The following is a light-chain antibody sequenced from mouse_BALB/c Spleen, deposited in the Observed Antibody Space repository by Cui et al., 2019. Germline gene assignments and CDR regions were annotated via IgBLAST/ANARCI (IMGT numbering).Light chain of an antibody. V-gene: IGKV4-59*01. CDR3: QQWSSNPPT. Sequence: HIVLTQSPAFMSASPGEKVTMTCSASSSVSYMHWYQQKSGTSPKRWIYDTSKLASGVPARFSGSGSGTSYSLTISRMEAEDAATYYCQQWSSNPPTFGGGTKLEIK. CDR2: DTS. CDR1: SSVSY. J-gene: IGKJ2*01.